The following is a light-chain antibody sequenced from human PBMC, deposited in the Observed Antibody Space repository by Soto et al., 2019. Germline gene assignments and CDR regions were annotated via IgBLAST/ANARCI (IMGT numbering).Light chain of an antibody. CDR1: SSNIGAGYD. V-gene: IGLV1-40*01. CDR2: GNS. J-gene: IGLJ2*01. CDR3: QSYDSSLRGSRV. Sequence: QSVLTQPPSVSGAPGQRVTISCTGSSSNIGAGYDVHWYQQLPGTAPKILIYGNSNRPSGVPDRFSGSKSGTSASLAITGLQAEDEADYYCQSYDSSLRGSRVFGGGTKVTVL.